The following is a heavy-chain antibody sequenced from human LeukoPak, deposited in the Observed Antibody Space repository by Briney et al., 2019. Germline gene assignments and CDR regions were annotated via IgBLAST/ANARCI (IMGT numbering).Heavy chain of an antibody. CDR2: ISSRGDST. J-gene: IGHJ4*02. V-gene: IGHV3-23*01. Sequence: GGSLILSWEASGFTFSNYARSWVRQVPGRGLEWVSTISSRGDSTYDADSVKGRFTISRDNSKNSLYLQMNSVRAEDTAVYYCAKGPRPDITVAHTVEKWGQGTLVTVSS. D-gene: IGHD6-19*01. CDR1: GFTFSNYA. CDR3: AKGPRPDITVAHTVEK.